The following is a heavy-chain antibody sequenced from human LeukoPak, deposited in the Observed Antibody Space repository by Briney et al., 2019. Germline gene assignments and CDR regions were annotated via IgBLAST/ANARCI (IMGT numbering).Heavy chain of an antibody. D-gene: IGHD3-10*01. CDR2: IYHTGST. Sequence: PSQTLSLTCTVSGGSISSDGYYWSWIRQPPGKGLEWIGYIYHTGSTYYNPSLKSRVTISVDKSKNQFSLKLTSVTAADTAVYYCARLPPKGSWQFDPWGQGTLVTVSS. V-gene: IGHV4-30-2*01. CDR1: GGSISSDGYY. J-gene: IGHJ5*02. CDR3: ARLPPKGSWQFDP.